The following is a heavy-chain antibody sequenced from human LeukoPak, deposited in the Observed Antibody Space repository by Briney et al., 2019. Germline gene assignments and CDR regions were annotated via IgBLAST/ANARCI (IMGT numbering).Heavy chain of an antibody. V-gene: IGHV3-23*01. CDR2: ISGSGGAT. Sequence: GGSLRLSCAASGFTFSNYGMSWVRQAPGKGLEWVSGISGSGGATFYADSVRGRFTISRDNSKNTLYLQMNSLRAEDTAVYYCARDYCGGDCYFFDYWGQGTLVTVSS. CDR1: GFTFSNYG. CDR3: ARDYCGGDCYFFDY. D-gene: IGHD2-21*02. J-gene: IGHJ4*02.